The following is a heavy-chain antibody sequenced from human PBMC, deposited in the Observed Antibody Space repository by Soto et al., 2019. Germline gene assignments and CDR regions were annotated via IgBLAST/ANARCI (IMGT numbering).Heavy chain of an antibody. J-gene: IGHJ2*01. D-gene: IGHD6-19*01. CDR3: ARDGSGFHWYFDV. Sequence: QVRLQQSGPGLVKPSQTLSLMCDISGDSVSSVTATWSWIRQSPSRGLEWLGRTYYRSKWYNDYAMSVKGRIVITPDTSKNQVSLQLNSVTPEDTATYFCARDGSGFHWYFDVWGRGTLVTVSS. V-gene: IGHV6-1*01. CDR1: GDSVSSVTAT. CDR2: TYYRSKWYN.